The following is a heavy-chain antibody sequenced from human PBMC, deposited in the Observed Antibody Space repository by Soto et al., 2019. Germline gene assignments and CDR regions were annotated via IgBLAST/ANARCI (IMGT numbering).Heavy chain of an antibody. CDR2: IDPSDSYT. CDR1: GYSFTSYW. CDR3: ARFGDILTGSNYGMDV. Sequence: PGESLKISCKGSGYSFTSYWISWVRQMPGKGLEWMGRIDPSDSYTNYSPSFQGHVTISADKSISTAYLQWSSLKASDTAMYYCARFGDILTGSNYGMDVWGQGTTVTVSS. J-gene: IGHJ6*02. V-gene: IGHV5-10-1*01. D-gene: IGHD3-9*01.